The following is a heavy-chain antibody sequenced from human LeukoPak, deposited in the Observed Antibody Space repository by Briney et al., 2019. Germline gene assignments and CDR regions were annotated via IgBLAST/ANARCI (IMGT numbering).Heavy chain of an antibody. CDR3: ARQTGYSSSWSDTFDY. J-gene: IGHJ4*02. CDR2: ISYDGSNK. V-gene: IGHV3-30-3*01. CDR1: GFTFSTYP. Sequence: PGGSLRLSCAASGFTFSTYPMHWVRQAPGKGLEWVAVISYDGSNKYYADSVKGRFTISRDNSKNTLYLQMNSLRAEDTAVYYCARQTGYSSSWSDTFDYWGQGTLVTVSS. D-gene: IGHD6-13*01.